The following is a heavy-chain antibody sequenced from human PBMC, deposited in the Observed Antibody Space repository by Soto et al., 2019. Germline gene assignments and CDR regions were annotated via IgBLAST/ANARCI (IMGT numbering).Heavy chain of an antibody. CDR2: ISYDGSNK. CDR1: GFTFSSYG. V-gene: IGHV3-30*18. D-gene: IGHD2-21*02. J-gene: IGHJ3*02. CDR3: AKDDSGVVTASAFDI. Sequence: GGSLRLSCAASGFTFSSYGRHWVRQAPGKGLEWVAVISYDGSNKYYADSVKGRFTISRDNSKNTLYLQMNSLRAEDTAVYYCAKDDSGVVTASAFDIWGQGTMVTVSS.